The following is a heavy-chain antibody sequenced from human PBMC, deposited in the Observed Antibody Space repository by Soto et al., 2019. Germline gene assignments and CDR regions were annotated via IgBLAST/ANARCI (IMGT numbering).Heavy chain of an antibody. D-gene: IGHD3-10*01. J-gene: IGHJ6*02. CDR1: GGTFSRDA. V-gene: IGHV1-69*12. Sequence: QVQLVQSGAEVKKPGSSVKVSCKASGGTFSRDAMSWVRQAPGQGLEWMGGIIPIFGPAKYAQNFQDRVTITADESTTTAYMELGSMRSEDTAVDYCAREEYYGSGREFYYGMDVWGQGTTVTVSS. CDR3: AREEYYGSGREFYYGMDV. CDR2: IIPIFGPA.